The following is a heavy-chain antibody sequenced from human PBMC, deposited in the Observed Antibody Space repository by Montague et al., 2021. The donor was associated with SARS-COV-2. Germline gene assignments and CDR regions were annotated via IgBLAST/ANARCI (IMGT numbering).Heavy chain of an antibody. D-gene: IGHD3-10*01. Sequence: SETLSLICAVHGGSFSTYSWNWIRQPPGKGLEWIGEIHHGGSTNYNPSLKSRVTISADTSKNQFSLKLTSVAAADTAAYYCARLGDGVVPSPILGVGPYYSYYYMDVWGKGTTVTVSS. CDR2: IHHGGST. V-gene: IGHV4-34*01. CDR1: GGSFSTYS. J-gene: IGHJ6*03. CDR3: ARLGDGVVPSPILGVGPYYSYYYMDV.